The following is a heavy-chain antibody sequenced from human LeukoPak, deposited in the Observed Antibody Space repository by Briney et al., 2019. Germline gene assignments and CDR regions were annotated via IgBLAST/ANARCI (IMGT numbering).Heavy chain of an antibody. J-gene: IGHJ5*02. D-gene: IGHD5-24*01. V-gene: IGHV5-51*01. CDR1: GYSFTSYW. CDR2: IYPGDSDS. Sequence: LRESLKISCMGSGYSFTSYWIGCVRQMPGKGLEWMGIIYPGDSDSRYSPSFAGQVTISVNKSITTSYLHWSSLKASDTAMYYCARLRDNWFDPWGQGTLVTVSS. CDR3: ARLRDNWFDP.